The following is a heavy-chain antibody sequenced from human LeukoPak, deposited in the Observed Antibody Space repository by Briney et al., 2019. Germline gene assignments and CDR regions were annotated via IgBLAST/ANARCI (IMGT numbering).Heavy chain of an antibody. CDR2: ISGGGART. CDR3: AKGGLTTPLHY. CDR1: AFPFSTYV. V-gene: IGHV3-23*01. J-gene: IGHJ4*02. D-gene: IGHD1-14*01. Sequence: GGSLSLSCAASAFPFSTYVMSWVRRAPGGGLEWISSISGGGARTYYTNSVKGRFTISRDNPKNTLFLQVNSLRVEDTAVYYCAKGGLTTPLHYWGQGTLVTVSS.